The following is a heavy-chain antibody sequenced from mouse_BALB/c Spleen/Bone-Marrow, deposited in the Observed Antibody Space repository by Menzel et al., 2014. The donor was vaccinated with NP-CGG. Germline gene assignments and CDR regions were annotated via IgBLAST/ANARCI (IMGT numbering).Heavy chain of an antibody. V-gene: IGHV5-6-4*01. Sequence: EVMLVESGGGLVKPGGSLKLPCAASGFTFSSYTMSWVRQTPEKRLEWVATISRGGSYTYYPDSVKGRFTISRDNAKNTLYLQMSSLKSEDTAMYYCTRDLYDGYSYYAMDYWGQGTSATVSS. J-gene: IGHJ4*01. CDR3: TRDLYDGYSYYAMDY. CDR1: GFTFSSYT. D-gene: IGHD2-3*01. CDR2: ISRGGSYT.